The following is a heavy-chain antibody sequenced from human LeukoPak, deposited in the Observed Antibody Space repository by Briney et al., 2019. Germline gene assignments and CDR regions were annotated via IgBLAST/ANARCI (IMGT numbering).Heavy chain of an antibody. CDR2: MSTTGGGK. V-gene: IGHV3-23*01. CDR1: GFTFSTYA. Sequence: GGSLRLSCAASGFTFSTYAMSWVRQAPGKGLEWVSGMSTTGGGKYYADSVKGRFTISRDNSKNTLYLQMNSLRAEDTAVYYCARVASGSYGLKANDYWGQGTLVTVSS. D-gene: IGHD3-10*01. CDR3: ARVASGSYGLKANDY. J-gene: IGHJ4*02.